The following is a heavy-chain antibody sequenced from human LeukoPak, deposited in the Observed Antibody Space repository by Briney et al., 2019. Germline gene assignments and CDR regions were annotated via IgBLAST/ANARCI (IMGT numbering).Heavy chain of an antibody. CDR1: GFTFISYG. CDR2: IRYDGSNK. D-gene: IGHD3-10*01. J-gene: IGHJ4*02. V-gene: IGHV3-30*02. Sequence: GGSLRLSCAASGFTFISYGMHWVRQAPGKGLEWVAFIRYDGSNKYYADSVKGRFTISRDNSKNTLYLQMNSLRAEDTAVYYCAKDEYYYGSGRNGFDYWGQGTLVTVSS. CDR3: AKDEYYYGSGRNGFDY.